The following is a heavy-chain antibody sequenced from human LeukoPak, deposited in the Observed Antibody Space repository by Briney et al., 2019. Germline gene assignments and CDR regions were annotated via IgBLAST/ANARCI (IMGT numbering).Heavy chain of an antibody. Sequence: GGSLRLSCAAYGLTFSDDWMHWVRQAPGKGLVWVSRIDSGGSNTAYADSVKGRFTVSRDNGKKMVFLEMNSRRAEDTAVYYCVREGGDYWGQGTLVAVSS. CDR3: VREGGDY. V-gene: IGHV3-74*01. D-gene: IGHD6-25*01. J-gene: IGHJ4*02. CDR1: GLTFSDDW. CDR2: IDSGGSNT.